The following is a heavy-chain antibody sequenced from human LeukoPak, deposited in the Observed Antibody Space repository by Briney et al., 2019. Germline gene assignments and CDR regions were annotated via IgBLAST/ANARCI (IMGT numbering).Heavy chain of an antibody. J-gene: IGHJ4*02. D-gene: IGHD3-16*02. Sequence: GGSLRLSCAASGFTFTNYAMIWVRQAPGKGLEWVSSISDTYGTTYYTDSVKGRCTISRDNSKNTVYLQLNNLRAEDTAIYFCVRHDSFIPFWGQGTLVTVSS. CDR1: GFTFTNYA. V-gene: IGHV3-23*01. CDR2: ISDTYGTT. CDR3: VRHDSFIPF.